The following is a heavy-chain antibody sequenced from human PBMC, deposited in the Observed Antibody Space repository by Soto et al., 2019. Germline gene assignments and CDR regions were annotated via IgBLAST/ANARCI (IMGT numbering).Heavy chain of an antibody. CDR1: GFTFGDDA. V-gene: IGHV3-49*03. CDR2: IRSKAYGGTT. J-gene: IGHJ4*02. D-gene: IGHD3-10*01. CDR3: TRERFGAFNDY. Sequence: PGGSLRLSCTASGFTFGDDAMSWFRQAPGKGLEWVGFIRSKAYGGTTEYAASVKGRFTISRDDSKSIAYLQMNSLKTEDTAVYYCTRERFGAFNDYWGQGTLVTVSS.